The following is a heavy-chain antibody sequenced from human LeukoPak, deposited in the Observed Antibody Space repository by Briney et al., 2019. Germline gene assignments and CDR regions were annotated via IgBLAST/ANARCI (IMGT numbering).Heavy chain of an antibody. Sequence: SETLSLTCTVSGGSFSSGSYYWSWIRQPPGKGLEWIGYIYYSGSTNYNPSLKSRVTISVDTSKNQFSLKLSSVTAADTAVYYCARVYSSSWYDWFDPWGQGTLVTVSS. CDR2: IYYSGST. D-gene: IGHD6-13*01. V-gene: IGHV4-61*01. J-gene: IGHJ5*02. CDR1: GGSFSSGSYY. CDR3: ARVYSSSWYDWFDP.